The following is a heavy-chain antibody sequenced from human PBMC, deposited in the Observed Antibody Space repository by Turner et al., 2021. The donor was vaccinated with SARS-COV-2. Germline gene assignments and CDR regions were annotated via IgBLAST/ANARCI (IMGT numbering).Heavy chain of an antibody. Sequence: QVPLVESGGGVVQPGGSLTLSCAASGFSFSSYAMHWVRQSPEKGREWVAIIWNDGSNKYYANSVKGRFTVSRDNSQNTLFLHMSALRVDDTAVYHCARAFGSGSFLLDYWGQGTQVTVSS. CDR1: GFSFSSYA. D-gene: IGHD3-10*01. CDR2: IWNDGSNK. CDR3: ARAFGSGSFLLDY. J-gene: IGHJ4*02. V-gene: IGHV3-33*01.